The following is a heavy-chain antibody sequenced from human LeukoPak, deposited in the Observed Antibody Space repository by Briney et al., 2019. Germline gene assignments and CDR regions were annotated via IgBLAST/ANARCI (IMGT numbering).Heavy chain of an antibody. J-gene: IGHJ4*02. CDR2: IYYSGST. D-gene: IGHD3-22*01. Sequence: SETLSLTCTVSGGSISSYYWSWIRQPPGKGLEWIGYIYYSGSTNYNPSLKSRVTISVDTSKNQFSLKLSSVTAADTAVYYCARVYYYDSSGYYYVEGFDCWGQGTLVTVSS. CDR1: GGSISSYY. CDR3: ARVYYYDSSGYYYVEGFDC. V-gene: IGHV4-59*12.